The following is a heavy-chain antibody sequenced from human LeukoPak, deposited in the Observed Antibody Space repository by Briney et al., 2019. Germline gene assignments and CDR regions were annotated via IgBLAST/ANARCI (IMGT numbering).Heavy chain of an antibody. Sequence: ASVKVSCKASGYTFTGYYMHWVRQAPGQGLEWMGWINPNSGGTNYPQKFQGRVNMTRDTSISTAYMELSRLRSDDTAVYYWARGGRDTAMVDYWGQGTLVTVSS. V-gene: IGHV1-2*02. CDR3: ARGGRDTAMVDY. J-gene: IGHJ4*02. CDR1: GYTFTGYY. D-gene: IGHD5-18*01. CDR2: INPNSGGT.